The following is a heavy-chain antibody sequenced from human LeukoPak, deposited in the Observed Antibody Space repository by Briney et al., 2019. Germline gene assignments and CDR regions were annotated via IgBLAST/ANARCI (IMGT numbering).Heavy chain of an antibody. J-gene: IGHJ4*02. V-gene: IGHV1-8*01. CDR3: ARGGRRDGYNFHY. Sequence: ASVKVSCKASGYTFTSYDINWVRQATGQGLGWMGWMNPNSGNTGYAQKFQGRVTTTRNTSISTAYMELSSLRSEDTAVYYCARGGRRDGYNFHYWGQGTLVTVSS. CDR1: GYTFTSYD. D-gene: IGHD5-24*01. CDR2: MNPNSGNT.